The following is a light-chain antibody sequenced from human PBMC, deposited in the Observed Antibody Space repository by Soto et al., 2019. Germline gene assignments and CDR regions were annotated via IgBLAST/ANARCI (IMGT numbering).Light chain of an antibody. V-gene: IGKV3-20*01. CDR2: GAS. CDR1: QSVSGTY. J-gene: IGKJ1*01. CDR3: QQYGNSPWT. Sequence: ESVLTQSPGTLSLSPGERATLSCRASQSVSGTYLAWYQQKPGQAPRLLIYGASSRATGIPDRFSGSGSGTDFTLTISRLEPEDFAVYFCQQYGNSPWTFGQGTKVDIK.